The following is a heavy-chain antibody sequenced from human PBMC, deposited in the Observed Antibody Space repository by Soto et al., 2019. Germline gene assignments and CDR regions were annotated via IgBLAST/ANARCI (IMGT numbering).Heavy chain of an antibody. D-gene: IGHD6-13*01. CDR1: GFTFSNYA. Sequence: GSLSLSCEASGFTFSNYAMSWVRQAPGKGLEWVSGISGSGRDTYYADSVKGRLTISRDNAKNTLFLQMNSLRAEDAASYYCAKERLEEVGTFFEFWGQGLLVTVSS. V-gene: IGHV3-23*01. J-gene: IGHJ4*01. CDR3: AKERLEEVGTFFEF. CDR2: ISGSGRDT.